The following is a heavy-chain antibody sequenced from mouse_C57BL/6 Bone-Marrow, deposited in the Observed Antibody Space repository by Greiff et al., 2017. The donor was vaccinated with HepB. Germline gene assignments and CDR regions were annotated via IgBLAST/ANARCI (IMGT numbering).Heavy chain of an antibody. CDR3: ARVAWFAY. Sequence: VQLQQSGPELVKPGASVKLSCKASGYTFTSYDINWVKQRPGQGLEWIGWIYPRDGSTKYNEKFKGKATFAVDTSSSTAYMELHSLTSEDSAVYFCARVAWFAYWGQGTLVTVSA. J-gene: IGHJ3*01. CDR1: GYTFTSYD. CDR2: IYPRDGST. V-gene: IGHV1-85*01.